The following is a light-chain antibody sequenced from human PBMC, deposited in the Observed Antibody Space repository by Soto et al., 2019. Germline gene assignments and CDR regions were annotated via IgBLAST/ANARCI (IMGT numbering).Light chain of an antibody. CDR2: KAS. Sequence: DIQMTQSPSTLSASVGDRVTITCRASQSISTWLAWYQQKPGKAPNLLIYKASTLQSGVPSRFSGSGSGTEFTLTISSLQPDDFVTYYCQQYNTYSTFGQGTKVEIK. J-gene: IGKJ2*01. V-gene: IGKV1-5*03. CDR1: QSISTW. CDR3: QQYNTYST.